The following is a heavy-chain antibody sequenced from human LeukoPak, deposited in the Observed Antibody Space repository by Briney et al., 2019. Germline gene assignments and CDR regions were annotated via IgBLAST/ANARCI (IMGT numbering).Heavy chain of an antibody. J-gene: IGHJ4*02. CDR2: ISSNGDST. Sequence: GGSLRLSCAASGFTFSNYEMNWVRQAPGKGLEYVSAISSNGDSTYYANSVKGRFTISRDNSKSTLYLQMGSLRAEDMAVYYCARQFCSSSRCYHFDFWGQGTLVTVSS. V-gene: IGHV3-64*01. D-gene: IGHD2-2*01. CDR1: GFTFSNYE. CDR3: ARQFCSSSRCYHFDF.